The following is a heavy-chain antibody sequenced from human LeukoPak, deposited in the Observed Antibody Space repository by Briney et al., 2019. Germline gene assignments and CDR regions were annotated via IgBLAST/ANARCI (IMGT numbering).Heavy chain of an antibody. CDR3: ARDMVVYDILTGYYMGAFDI. D-gene: IGHD3-9*01. CDR2: IDAGNGRT. J-gene: IGHJ3*02. CDR1: GYDFTKYA. Sequence: ASVKVSCKASGYDFTKYAVQWVRQAPGQRLEWMGWIDAGNGRTKYSQDFQGRVTISRDTSASTAYMELRSLRSDDTAVYYCARDMVVYDILTGYYMGAFDIWGQGTMVTVSS. V-gene: IGHV1-3*01.